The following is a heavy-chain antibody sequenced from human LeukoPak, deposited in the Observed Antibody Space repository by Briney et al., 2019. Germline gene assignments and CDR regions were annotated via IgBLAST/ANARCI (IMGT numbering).Heavy chain of an antibody. CDR1: GYSISSGYN. CDR3: ARFGSTSGRGFDP. V-gene: IGHV4-38-2*01. Sequence: PSETLSLTCAVSGYSISSGYNWGWIRQPPGKGLEWIGTLSHSGSTYYNPSLKSRITMTMDTSKNQFSLQLTSVTAADTAVYFCARFGSTSGRGFDPWGQGTLVTVSS. CDR2: LSHSGST. D-gene: IGHD2-2*01. J-gene: IGHJ5*02.